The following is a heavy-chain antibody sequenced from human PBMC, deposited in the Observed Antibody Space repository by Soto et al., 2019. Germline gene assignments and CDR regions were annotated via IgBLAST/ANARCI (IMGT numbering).Heavy chain of an antibody. V-gene: IGHV4-34*01. CDR2: INHSGST. D-gene: IGHD2-15*01. CDR1: GGSFSGYY. CDR3: ASDGGYCSGGSCYSATMRSYYFDY. J-gene: IGHJ4*02. Sequence: SETLSLTCAVYGGSFSGYYWSWIRQPPGKGLEWIGEINHSGSTNYNPSLKSRVTISVDTSKNQFSLKLSSVTAADTAVYYCASDGGYCSGGSCYSATMRSYYFDYWGQGTLVTVSS.